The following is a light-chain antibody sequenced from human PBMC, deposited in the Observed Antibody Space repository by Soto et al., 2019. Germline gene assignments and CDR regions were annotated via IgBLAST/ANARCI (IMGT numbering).Light chain of an antibody. CDR3: QQYDKWPLT. J-gene: IGKJ4*01. CDR2: DAS. Sequence: EIVLTQSPGTLSLSPGERATLSCRASQSAISSLAWYQQKPGQTPRLLIYDASTRATDIPARFSGSGSGTDFTLTISSLLSEDFAVYYCQQYDKWPLTFGGGTKVEIK. V-gene: IGKV3-15*01. CDR1: QSAISS.